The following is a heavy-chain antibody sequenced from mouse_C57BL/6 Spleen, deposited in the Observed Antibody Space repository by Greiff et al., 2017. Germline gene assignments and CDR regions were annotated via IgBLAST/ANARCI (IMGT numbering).Heavy chain of an antibody. Sequence: QVQLQQSGAELVKPGASVQMSCKASGYTFTSYWITWVKQRPGQGLEWIGDIYPGSGSTNYNEKFKSKATLTVDTSSSTAYMQLSSLTSEDSAVYYCARVYGNYDAMDYWGQGTSVTVSS. D-gene: IGHD2-1*01. J-gene: IGHJ4*01. CDR3: ARVYGNYDAMDY. CDR1: GYTFTSYW. CDR2: IYPGSGST. V-gene: IGHV1-55*01.